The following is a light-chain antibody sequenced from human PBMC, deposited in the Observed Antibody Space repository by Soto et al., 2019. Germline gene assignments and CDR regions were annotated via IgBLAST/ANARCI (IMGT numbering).Light chain of an antibody. CDR3: QERSKWPPT. CDR1: QSVTTY. V-gene: IGKV3-11*01. Sequence: EIVLTQSPATVSLSPGERATLSCRASQSVTTYLAWYQQKPGQAPRLLIYDASNRATGIPARFSGSGSGTDFTLTISSLQPDDFAVYYCQERSKWPPTFGQGTRLELK. J-gene: IGKJ5*01. CDR2: DAS.